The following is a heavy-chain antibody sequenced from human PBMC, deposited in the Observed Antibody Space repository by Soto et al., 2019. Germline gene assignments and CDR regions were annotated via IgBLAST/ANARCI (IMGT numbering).Heavy chain of an antibody. V-gene: IGHV1-24*01. CDR3: ATMARITIFGVVSLYYFDY. D-gene: IGHD3-3*01. J-gene: IGHJ4*02. CDR2: FDPEDGET. CDR1: GYTLTELS. Sequence: ASVKVSCKVSGYTLTELSMHWVRQAPGKGLEWMGGFDPEDGETIYAQKFQGRVTMTEDTSTDTAYMELSSLRSEDTAVYYCATMARITIFGVVSLYYFDYWGQGTLVTAPQ.